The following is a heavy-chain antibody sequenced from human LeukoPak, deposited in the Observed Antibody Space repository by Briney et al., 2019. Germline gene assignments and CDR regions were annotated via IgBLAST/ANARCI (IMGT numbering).Heavy chain of an antibody. D-gene: IGHD5-12*01. J-gene: IGHJ6*03. V-gene: IGHV1-69*05. CDR2: IIPIFGTA. CDR3: ASGYSGYENSGYYYYYYYMDV. Sequence: ASVKVSCKASGYTFTGYYMHWVRQAPGQGLEWMGGIIPIFGTANYAQKFQGRVTITTDESTSTAYMELSSLRSEDTAVYYCASGYSGYENSGYYYYYYYMDVWGKGTTVTVSS. CDR1: GYTFTGYY.